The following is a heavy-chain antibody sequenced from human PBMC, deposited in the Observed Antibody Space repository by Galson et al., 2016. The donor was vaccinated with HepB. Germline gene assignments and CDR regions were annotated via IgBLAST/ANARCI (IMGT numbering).Heavy chain of an antibody. CDR3: AKGFMARGWTLFDS. D-gene: IGHD3-3*01. CDR1: GFTFKIHS. CDR2: VSGGGSGGRT. Sequence: SLRLSCAASGFTFKIHSFAWVRQAPGKGLEWVSAVSGGGSGGRTYYADSVKGRFTISTDNSNSTLYLQMNSLRVEDTAIYYCAKGFMARGWTLFDSWGQGSLVTVSS. J-gene: IGHJ4*02. V-gene: IGHV3-23*01.